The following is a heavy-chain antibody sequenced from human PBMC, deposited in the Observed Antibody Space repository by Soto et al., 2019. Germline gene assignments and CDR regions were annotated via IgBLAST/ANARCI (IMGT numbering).Heavy chain of an antibody. Sequence: PGGSLRLSCAASGFTFSNYGMHWVRQAPGKGLEWVAVISYDGSNKYYADSVKGRFTISRDNSKNTLYLQMNSLRAEDTAVYYCAKLIARYYDSSGSETFDYWGQGA. CDR3: AKLIARYYDSSGSETFDY. D-gene: IGHD3-22*01. V-gene: IGHV3-30*18. CDR2: ISYDGSNK. CDR1: GFTFSNYG. J-gene: IGHJ4*02.